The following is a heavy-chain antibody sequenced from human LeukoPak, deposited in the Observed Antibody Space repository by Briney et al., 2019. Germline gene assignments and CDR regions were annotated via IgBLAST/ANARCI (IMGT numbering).Heavy chain of an antibody. J-gene: IGHJ2*01. CDR2: ISGSGGST. V-gene: IGHV3-23*01. Sequence: GGSLRLSCAASGFTFSSYGMSWVRQAPGKGLEWVSAISGSGGSTYYADSVKGRFTISRDNSKNTLYLQMNSLRAEDTAVYYCAKDFTVWFGEYFRYWYFDLWGRGTLVTVSS. D-gene: IGHD3-10*01. CDR1: GFTFSSYG. CDR3: AKDFTVWFGEYFRYWYFDL.